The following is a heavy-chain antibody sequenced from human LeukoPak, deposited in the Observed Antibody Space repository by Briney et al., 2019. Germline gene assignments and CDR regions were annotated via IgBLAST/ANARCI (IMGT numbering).Heavy chain of an antibody. J-gene: IGHJ5*02. CDR3: ASLGAGYDLWSGYYSSWFDP. V-gene: IGHV3-23*01. CDR1: GFTFSSYA. D-gene: IGHD3-3*01. Sequence: PGGSLRLFCAASGFTFSSYAMSWVRQAPGKGLEWVSDIRGSGGSTYYADSVKGRFTIYRDNSKNTLYLQMNSLRAEDTAVYYCASLGAGYDLWSGYYSSWFDPWGQGTLVTVSS. CDR2: IRGSGGST.